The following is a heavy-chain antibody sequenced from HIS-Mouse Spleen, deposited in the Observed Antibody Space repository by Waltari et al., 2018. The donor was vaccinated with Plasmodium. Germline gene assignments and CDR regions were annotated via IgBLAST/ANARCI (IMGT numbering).Heavy chain of an antibody. CDR2: MNPNSGNT. CDR3: ARGYSSGWYYFDF. D-gene: IGHD6-19*01. V-gene: IGHV1-8*01. J-gene: IGHJ4*02. CDR1: GYTCTSYD. Sequence: QVQLVQSGAEVQKPGASVTVSCKASGYTCTSYDINWVRQATGQWLEWMGWMNPNSGNTGYAQTFQGRVTMTRNTSISTAYMELSSLRSEDTAVYYCARGYSSGWYYFDFWGQGTLVTVSS.